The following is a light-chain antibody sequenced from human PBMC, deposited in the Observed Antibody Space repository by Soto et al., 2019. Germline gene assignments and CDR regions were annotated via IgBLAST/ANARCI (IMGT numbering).Light chain of an antibody. J-gene: IGLJ3*02. CDR1: SSDVGGYNY. Sequence: QSALTQPASVSGSPGQSITISCTGSSSDVGGYNYVSWYQHHPGSAPKLIIYDVSNRPSGVSNRFSGPKSGNTASLTISGLQAEDEADYYCSSYTSSSTPWVFGGGTKLTVL. V-gene: IGLV2-14*03. CDR2: DVS. CDR3: SSYTSSSTPWV.